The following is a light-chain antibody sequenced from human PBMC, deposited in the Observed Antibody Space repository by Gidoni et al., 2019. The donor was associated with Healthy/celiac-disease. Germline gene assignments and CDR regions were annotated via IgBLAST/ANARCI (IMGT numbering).Light chain of an antibody. J-gene: IGKJ1*01. CDR1: QSVLYSSNNKNY. CDR3: QQYYSTPKT. CDR2: WAS. V-gene: IGKV4-1*01. Sequence: DIVMTQSPYSLSVSLGERATINCRSSQSVLYSSNNKNYLAWYQQKPGQPPKLLMYWASTRESGVPDRFSGSGSGTDFTLTISSLQAEDVAVYYCQQYYSTPKTFGQGTKVEIK.